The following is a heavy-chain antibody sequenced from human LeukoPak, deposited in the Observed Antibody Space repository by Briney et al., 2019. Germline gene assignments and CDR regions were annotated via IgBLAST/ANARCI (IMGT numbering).Heavy chain of an antibody. CDR2: INWNGGRT. CDR1: GFTFDDYG. J-gene: IGHJ3*02. Sequence: GGSLRLSCAASGFTFDDYGMSWVRLAPGRGLEWVSGINWNGGRTGYADSVKGRFTMSRDNAKNSLYLQMNSLRAEDTALYYCARAVEMATIGDAFDIWGQGTMVSVSS. CDR3: ARAVEMATIGDAFDI. D-gene: IGHD5-24*01. V-gene: IGHV3-20*04.